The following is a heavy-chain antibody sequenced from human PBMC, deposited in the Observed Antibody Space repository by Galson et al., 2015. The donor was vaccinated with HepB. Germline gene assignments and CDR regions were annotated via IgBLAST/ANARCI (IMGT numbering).Heavy chain of an antibody. CDR2: IIPILGIA. CDR3: ARDPLPYSSGWYAEFDY. CDR1: GGTFSSYT. D-gene: IGHD6-19*01. V-gene: IGHV1-69*04. J-gene: IGHJ4*02. Sequence: SVKVSCKASGGTFSSYTISWVRQAPGQGLEWMGRIIPILGIANYAQKFQGRVTITADKSTSTAYMELSSLRSEDTAVCYCARDPLPYSSGWYAEFDYWGQGTLVTVSS.